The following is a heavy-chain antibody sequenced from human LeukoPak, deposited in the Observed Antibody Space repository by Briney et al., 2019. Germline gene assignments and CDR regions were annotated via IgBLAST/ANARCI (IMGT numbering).Heavy chain of an antibody. Sequence: PSETLSLTCTVSGGSISGYYWSWIRQPPGKGLEWIGEINHSGSTNYNPSLKSRVTISVDTSKNQFSLKLSSVTAADTAVYYCARMIKGYCSSTSCYHRTPFDYWGQGTLVTVSS. V-gene: IGHV4-34*01. CDR3: ARMIKGYCSSTSCYHRTPFDY. CDR2: INHSGST. CDR1: GGSISGYY. D-gene: IGHD2-2*01. J-gene: IGHJ4*02.